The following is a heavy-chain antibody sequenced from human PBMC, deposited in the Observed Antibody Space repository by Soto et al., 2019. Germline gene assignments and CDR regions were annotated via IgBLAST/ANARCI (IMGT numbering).Heavy chain of an antibody. D-gene: IGHD1-26*01. J-gene: IGHJ6*02. CDR1: GGSFSSDSLL. CDR3: ARDHKWDGMDV. CDR2: INYSGTT. Sequence: QVQLQESGPGLVKPSQTLSLTCSVSGGSFSSDSLLWSWVRQLPGTGLEWIGYINYSGTTYYNPSLRSRITMSVDTSKNQFSLNLSSVTAADTAVYYCARDHKWDGMDVWGQGTTVTVSS. V-gene: IGHV4-31*03.